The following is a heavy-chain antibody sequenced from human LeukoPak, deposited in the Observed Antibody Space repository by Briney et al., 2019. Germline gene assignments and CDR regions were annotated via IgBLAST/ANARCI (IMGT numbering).Heavy chain of an antibody. CDR2: IPYDGIDE. Sequence: GGSLRLSCAASGFSFSSYGMHWVRQRPGRGPEWVALIPYDGIDENYADFAKGRFTISRDNLKNTVYLLINSVRTEDTAVCYCAKDSTGYHPGYWGQGTLVTVSS. CDR3: AKDSTGYHPGY. J-gene: IGHJ4*02. CDR1: GFSFSSYG. D-gene: IGHD3-9*01. V-gene: IGHV3-30*02.